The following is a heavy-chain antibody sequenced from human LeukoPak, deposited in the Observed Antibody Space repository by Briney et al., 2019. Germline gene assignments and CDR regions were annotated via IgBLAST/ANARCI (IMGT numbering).Heavy chain of an antibody. J-gene: IGHJ4*02. CDR2: ISSDSSTI. CDR3: ARDYGGIDY. Sequence: PGGSLRLSCAASGFTFSSYAMNWVRQAPGKGLEWLSYISSDSSTIYSADSVKGRFTISRDNAKNSPYLQMHSLRAEDTAVYYCARDYGGIDYWGQGTLVTVSS. V-gene: IGHV3-48*01. D-gene: IGHD3-10*01. CDR1: GFTFSSYA.